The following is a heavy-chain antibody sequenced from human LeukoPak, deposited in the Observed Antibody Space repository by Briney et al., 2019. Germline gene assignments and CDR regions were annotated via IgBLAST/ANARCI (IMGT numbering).Heavy chain of an antibody. CDR2: INQDASEI. CDR3: VREWGSSGPGDL. J-gene: IGHJ4*02. Sequence: GGSLRLSCAASGFTFSTYWMNWYRQAPGKGLEWVGNINQDASEINYVDSVRGRFTVSRDNANNSLYLQMDSLGDEDNGVYFCVREWGSSGPGDLWGQGTLVTVSS. CDR1: GFTFSTYW. V-gene: IGHV3-7*01. D-gene: IGHD6-19*01.